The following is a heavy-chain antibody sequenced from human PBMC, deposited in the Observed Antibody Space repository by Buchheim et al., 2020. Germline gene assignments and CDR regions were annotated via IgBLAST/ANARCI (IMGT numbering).Heavy chain of an antibody. Sequence: QVQLVQSGAEVKKPGSSVKVSCKASGGTFSSYAISWVRQAPGQGLEWMGGIIPIFGTANYAQKFQGRVTITADKSTSTASLELSSLRSEDTAVYYCARTVAGVLDVVVTAIYYFDYWGQGTL. CDR1: GGTFSSYA. V-gene: IGHV1-69*06. CDR2: IIPIFGTA. D-gene: IGHD2-21*02. CDR3: ARTVAGVLDVVVTAIYYFDY. J-gene: IGHJ4*02.